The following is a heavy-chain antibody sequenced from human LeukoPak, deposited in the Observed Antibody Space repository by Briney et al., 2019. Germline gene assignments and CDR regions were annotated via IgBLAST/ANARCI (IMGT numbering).Heavy chain of an antibody. CDR1: GGSISSYL. CDR3: ARTTEGGYTYDYFYYYYMDV. D-gene: IGHD5-18*01. V-gene: IGHV4-59*01. CDR2: IYYSGST. J-gene: IGHJ6*03. Sequence: SETLSLTCTDPGGSISSYLWSWMRQPPGKGLEWIGYIYYSGSTNYNPSLKSRVTISVDTSKNQFSLKLNSVTAADTAVYFCARTTEGGYTYDYFYYYYMDVWGKGTTVTISS.